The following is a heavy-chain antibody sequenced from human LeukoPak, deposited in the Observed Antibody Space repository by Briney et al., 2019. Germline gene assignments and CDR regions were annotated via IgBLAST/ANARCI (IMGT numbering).Heavy chain of an antibody. CDR1: GYTFTSYA. J-gene: IGHJ4*02. V-gene: IGHV1-3*01. CDR2: ISAGNGNT. CDR3: ARDKVVGATYFDY. Sequence: ASVKVSCKASGYTFTSYAIHWVRQAPGQRLEWMGWISAGNGNTKYSQNFQGRVTFISNTSATTAFMELSSLRSEDAAVYYCARDKVVGATYFDYWGQGTLVTVSS. D-gene: IGHD1-26*01.